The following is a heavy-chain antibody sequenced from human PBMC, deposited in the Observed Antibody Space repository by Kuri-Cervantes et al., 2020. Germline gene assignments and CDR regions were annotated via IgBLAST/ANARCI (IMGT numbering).Heavy chain of an antibody. CDR2: VYDRGIT. J-gene: IGHJ4*02. D-gene: IGHD3-22*01. CDR1: GDSISNNV. CDR3: ARYYDTSGYYFDF. V-gene: IGHV4-4*02. Sequence: SETLSLTCDVSGDSISNNVWWAWVRQSPGKGLEWIGYVYDRGITSYNPSLKSRVTLSLDTSRNHLYLKLSAVTAADTAVYYCARYYDTSGYYFDFWGQGTLVTVSS.